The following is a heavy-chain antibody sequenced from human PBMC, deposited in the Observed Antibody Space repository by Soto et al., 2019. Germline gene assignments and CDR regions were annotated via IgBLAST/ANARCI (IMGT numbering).Heavy chain of an antibody. V-gene: IGHV3-7*03. CDR3: ARDLRYSSGWYWYFDL. D-gene: IGHD6-19*01. CDR1: GFTFSSYW. CDR2: IKQDGSEK. J-gene: IGHJ2*01. Sequence: GGSLRLSCAASGFTFSSYWMSWVRQAPGKGLEWVANIKQDGSEKYYVDSVKGRFTISRDNAKNSLYLQMNSLRAEDTAVYCCARDLRYSSGWYWYFDLWGRGTLVTVSS.